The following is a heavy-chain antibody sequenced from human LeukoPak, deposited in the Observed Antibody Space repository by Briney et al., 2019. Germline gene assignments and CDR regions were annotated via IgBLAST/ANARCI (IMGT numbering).Heavy chain of an antibody. Sequence: SVKVSCKASGYTFSSYDINWVRQATGQGLEWMGWMNPNSGNTGYAQKFQGRVTMTRNTSINTAYMDLSSLTSEDTAVYYCARRYCSSTSCHYFDYWGQGTLVTVSS. CDR3: ARRYCSSTSCHYFDY. CDR1: GYTFSSYD. V-gene: IGHV1-8*01. J-gene: IGHJ4*02. CDR2: MNPNSGNT. D-gene: IGHD2-2*01.